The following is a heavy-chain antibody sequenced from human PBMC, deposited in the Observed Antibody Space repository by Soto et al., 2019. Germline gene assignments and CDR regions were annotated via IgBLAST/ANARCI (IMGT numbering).Heavy chain of an antibody. J-gene: IGHJ6*02. D-gene: IGHD2-2*01. Sequence: ASVKVSCKASGYTFNSYGISWVRQAPGQGLEWMGWISAYNGNTNYAQKLQGRVTMTTDTSTSTAYMELRSLRSDDTAVYYCARDCSSTSCPPYYYYGMDVWGQGTTVTVSS. CDR1: GYTFNSYG. V-gene: IGHV1-18*01. CDR2: ISAYNGNT. CDR3: ARDCSSTSCPPYYYYGMDV.